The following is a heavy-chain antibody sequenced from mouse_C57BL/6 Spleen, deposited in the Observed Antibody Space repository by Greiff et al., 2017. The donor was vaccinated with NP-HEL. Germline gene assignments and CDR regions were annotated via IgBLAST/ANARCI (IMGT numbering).Heavy chain of an antibody. CDR1: GYTFTSYY. V-gene: IGHV1-66*01. D-gene: IGHD2-12*01. Sequence: QVQLQQPGAELVMPGASVKLSCKASGYTFTSYYIHWVKQRPGQGLEWIGWIYPGSGNTKYNEKFKGKATLTADTSSSTAYMQLSSLTSEDSAVYYCARDSPHWYFDVWGTGTTVTVSS. CDR2: IYPGSGNT. CDR3: ARDSPHWYFDV. J-gene: IGHJ1*03.